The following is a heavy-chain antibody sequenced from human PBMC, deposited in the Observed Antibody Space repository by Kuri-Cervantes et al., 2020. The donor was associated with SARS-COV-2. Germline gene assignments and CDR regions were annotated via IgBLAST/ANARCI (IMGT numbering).Heavy chain of an antibody. V-gene: IGHV3-23*01. CDR3: ARAFGGSYFNWFDP. CDR2: ISGSGGST. D-gene: IGHD1-26*01. Sequence: GGSLRLSCAASGFTFSSYAMSWVRRAPGKGLEWVSAISGSGGSTYYADSVKGRFTISRDNSKNTLYLQMNSLRAEDTAVYYCARAFGGSYFNWFDPWGQGTLVTVSS. CDR1: GFTFSSYA. J-gene: IGHJ5*02.